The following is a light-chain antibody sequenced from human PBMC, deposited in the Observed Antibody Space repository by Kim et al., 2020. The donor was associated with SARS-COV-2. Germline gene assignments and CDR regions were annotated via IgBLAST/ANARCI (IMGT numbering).Light chain of an antibody. CDR3: QQRSNWLT. Sequence: SLSPGERATHSCRASQSVSSYLAWYQQKPGQAPRLLIYDASNRATGIPARFSGSGSGTDFTLTISSLEPEDFAVYYCQQRSNWLTFGGGTKVDIK. V-gene: IGKV3-11*01. J-gene: IGKJ4*01. CDR1: QSVSSY. CDR2: DAS.